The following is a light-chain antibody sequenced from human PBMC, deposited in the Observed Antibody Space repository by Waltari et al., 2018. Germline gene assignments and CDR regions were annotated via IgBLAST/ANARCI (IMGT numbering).Light chain of an antibody. J-gene: IGLJ2*01. Sequence: QSALTQPASVSASPGQSITISCTATSSDIGSYNYVSCYQQHPRKAPKLIIFVVTNRPSGVSERFSGSKSGNSASLIISGLQGEDEADYYCGAYMDTIARELFGGGTRLTVL. CDR2: VVT. CDR1: SSDIGSYNY. V-gene: IGLV2-14*03. CDR3: GAYMDTIAREL.